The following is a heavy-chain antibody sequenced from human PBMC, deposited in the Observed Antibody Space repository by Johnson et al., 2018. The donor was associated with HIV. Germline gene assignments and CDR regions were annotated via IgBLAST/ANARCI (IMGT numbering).Heavy chain of an antibody. D-gene: IGHD3-22*01. CDR2: IKQDGSEK. J-gene: IGHJ3*02. V-gene: IGHV3-7*01. CDR1: GFTFSSYW. CDR3: ARDRDSSGYRMFGAFDI. Sequence: VQLMESGGGLVQPGGSLRLSCAASGFTFSSYWMSWVRQAPGKGLEWVANIKQDGSEKYYVDSVKGRFTISRDNSKNTLYLQMNSLRAEDTAVYYCARDRDSSGYRMFGAFDIWGQGTMVTVSS.